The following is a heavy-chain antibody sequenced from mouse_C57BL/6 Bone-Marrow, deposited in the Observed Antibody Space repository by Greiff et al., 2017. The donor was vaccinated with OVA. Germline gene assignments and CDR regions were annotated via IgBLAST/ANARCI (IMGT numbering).Heavy chain of an antibody. J-gene: IGHJ3*01. CDR2: IYPRSGTT. D-gene: IGHD1-1*01. V-gene: IGHV1-81*01. CDR3: ARGGYGSPFAY. CDR1: GYTFTSYG. Sequence: QVQLQQSGAELARPGASVKLSCKASGYTFTSYGISWVKQRTGQGLEWIGEIYPRSGTTYYNEKFKGKATLTADKSSSTAYMELRSLTSEDSAVYFCARGGYGSPFAYWGQGTLVTVSA.